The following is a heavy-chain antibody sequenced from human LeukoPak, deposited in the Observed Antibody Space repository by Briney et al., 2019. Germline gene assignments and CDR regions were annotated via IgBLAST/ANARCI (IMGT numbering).Heavy chain of an antibody. J-gene: IGHJ4*02. V-gene: IGHV1-46*01. CDR1: GYTFTSYY. CDR3: ARDPLCGGDCYIPTYYFDY. CDR2: INPSGGST. Sequence: ASAKVSCKASGYTFTSYYMHWVRQAPGQGLEWMGIINPSGGSTSYAQKFQGRVTMTRDTSTSTVYMELSSLRSEDTAVYYCARDPLCGGDCYIPTYYFDYWGQGTLVTVSS. D-gene: IGHD2-21*02.